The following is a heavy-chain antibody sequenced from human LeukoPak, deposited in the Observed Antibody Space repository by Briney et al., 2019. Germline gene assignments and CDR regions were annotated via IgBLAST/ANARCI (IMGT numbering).Heavy chain of an antibody. CDR2: ITSSSTYI. V-gene: IGHV3-21*01. D-gene: IGHD5-18*01. CDR3: ARDSSIQSLDP. J-gene: IGHJ5*02. CDR1: GFTFSSYA. Sequence: GGSLRLSCAASGFTFSSYAMSWVRQAPGKGLEWVSSITSSSTYIYYADSVKGRFTISRDNAKNSLYLQMNSLKTEDTAVYYCARDSSIQSLDPWGQGTLVTVSS.